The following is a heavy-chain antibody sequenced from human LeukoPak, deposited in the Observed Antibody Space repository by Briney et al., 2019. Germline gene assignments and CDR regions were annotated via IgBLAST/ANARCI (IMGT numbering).Heavy chain of an antibody. J-gene: IGHJ5*02. V-gene: IGHV3-21*01. D-gene: IGHD3-9*01. CDR1: GFTFSSYS. CDR2: ISSSSSYI. CDR3: AREDYDILTGYSRGNWFDP. Sequence: GGSLRLSCAASGFTFSSYSMNWVRQAPGKGLEWVSSISSSSSYIYYADSVKGRFTISRDNAKNSLYLQMNSLRAEDTAVYYCAREDYDILTGYSRGNWFDPWGQGTLVTVSS.